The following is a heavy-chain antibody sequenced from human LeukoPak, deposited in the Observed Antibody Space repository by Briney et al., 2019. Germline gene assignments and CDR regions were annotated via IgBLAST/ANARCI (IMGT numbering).Heavy chain of an antibody. CDR2: IKEDGSVK. V-gene: IGHV3-7*05. J-gene: IGHJ4*02. D-gene: IGHD5-12*01. CDR1: EFSFSTSW. CDR3: ARDSAYNAFDY. Sequence: GGSLRLSCAASEFSFSTSWMTWVRQAPGKGLEWVANIKEDGSVKNYVDSVKGRFTISRDNAKNSLYLQMNSLRADDTAVYYGARDSAYNAFDYWGQGTLVTVSS.